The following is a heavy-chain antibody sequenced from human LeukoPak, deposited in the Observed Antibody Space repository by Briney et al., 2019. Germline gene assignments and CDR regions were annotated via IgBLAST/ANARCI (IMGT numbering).Heavy chain of an antibody. CDR2: IYSGGST. CDR3: ARNWFDP. Sequence: GWALRLSCAASGFTVSSDYMSWVRQAPGKGLEWVSVIYSGGSTYYADSVKGRFTISRDKSKNTVYLQMNSQRFEDTAMYYCARNWFDPWGQGALVTASS. J-gene: IGHJ5*02. V-gene: IGHV3-53*05. CDR1: GFTVSSDY.